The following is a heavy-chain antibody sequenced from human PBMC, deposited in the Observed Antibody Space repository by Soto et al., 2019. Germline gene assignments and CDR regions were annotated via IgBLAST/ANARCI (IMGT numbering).Heavy chain of an antibody. CDR1: GFTFTSSA. CDR2: IVVGSGNT. CDR3: AAVGPPGYSSSWYRDYYYGMDV. V-gene: IGHV1-58*01. Sequence: GASVKVSCKASGFTFTSSAVQWVRQARGQRLEWIGWIVVGSGNTNYAQKFQERVTITRDMSTSTAYMELSSLRSEDTAVYYCAAVGPPGYSSSWYRDYYYGMDVWGQGTTVTVS. J-gene: IGHJ6*02. D-gene: IGHD6-13*01.